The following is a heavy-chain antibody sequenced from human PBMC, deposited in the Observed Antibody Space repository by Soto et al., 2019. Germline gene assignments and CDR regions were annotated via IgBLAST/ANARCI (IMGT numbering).Heavy chain of an antibody. CDR3: ARSQGGSSSLDIYYYYYYGMDV. Sequence: QVQLVQSGAEVKKPGSSVKVSCKAPGGTFSSYAISWVRQAPGQGLEWMGGIIPIFGTAKYAQKFQGRVTITADESTSTGYIELSSLRSEDTAVYYCARSQGGSSSLDIYYYYYYGMDVWGHGPTVTVSS. V-gene: IGHV1-69*01. CDR2: IIPIFGTA. J-gene: IGHJ6*02. D-gene: IGHD2-15*01. CDR1: GGTFSSYA.